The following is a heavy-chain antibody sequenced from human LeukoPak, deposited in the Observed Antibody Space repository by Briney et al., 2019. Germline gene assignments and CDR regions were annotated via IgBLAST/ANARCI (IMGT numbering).Heavy chain of an antibody. CDR3: ASIAVAGLNFDY. Sequence: SDTLSLTCAVSGYSITSSSWWGWIRQPPGKGLEWIGYIYHSGTTYYNPSLKSRVTISVDTSKNQFSLKLSSVTAADTAVYYCASIAVAGLNFDYWGQGTLVTVSS. D-gene: IGHD6-19*01. V-gene: IGHV4-28*01. CDR1: GYSITSSSW. J-gene: IGHJ4*02. CDR2: IYHSGTT.